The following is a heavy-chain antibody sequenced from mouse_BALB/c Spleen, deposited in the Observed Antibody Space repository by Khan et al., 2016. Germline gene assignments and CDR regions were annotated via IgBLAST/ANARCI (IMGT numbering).Heavy chain of an antibody. J-gene: IGHJ3*01. CDR3: ARRHYGSSYDAWFAY. D-gene: IGHD1-1*01. CDR1: GSTFTNYG. CDR2: INTYTGEP. V-gene: IGHV9-3-1*01. Sequence: QIQLVQSGPELKKPGETVKISCKASGSTFTNYGMNWVKQAPGKGLKWMGWINTYTGEPTYADDFKGRFAFSLETSASTAYLQTNNLKTVDTATYFCARRHYGSSYDAWFAYWGQGTLVTVSA.